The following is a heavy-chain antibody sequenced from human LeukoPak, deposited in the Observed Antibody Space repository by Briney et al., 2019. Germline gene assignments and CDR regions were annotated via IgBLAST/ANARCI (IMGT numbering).Heavy chain of an antibody. CDR2: IIPIFGTA. J-gene: IGHJ4*02. CDR1: GGTFSSYA. D-gene: IGHD2-21*02. V-gene: IGHV1-69*05. Sequence: SVKVSCKATGGTFSSYAISWVRQAPAQGLEWMGRIIPIFGTANYAQKFQGRVTITTGESTSTAYMELSSLRSEDTAVYYCAACGGDCYSDYWGQGTLVTVSS. CDR3: AACGGDCYSDY.